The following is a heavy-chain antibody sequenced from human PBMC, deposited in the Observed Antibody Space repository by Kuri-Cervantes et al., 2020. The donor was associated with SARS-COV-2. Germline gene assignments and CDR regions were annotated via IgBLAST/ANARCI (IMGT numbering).Heavy chain of an antibody. Sequence: SETLSLTCTVSGGSISTYYWSWIRQPPGKGLEWIAYIYYNGRTNHNPSLKSRVTLSVDTSKNEFSLNLRSVTLADTAIYYCARHDTSMVPRWFDYWGRGTLVTVSS. V-gene: IGHV4-59*01. J-gene: IGHJ5*01. CDR1: GGSISTYY. CDR2: IYYNGRT. CDR3: ARHDTSMVPRWFDY. D-gene: IGHD5-18*01.